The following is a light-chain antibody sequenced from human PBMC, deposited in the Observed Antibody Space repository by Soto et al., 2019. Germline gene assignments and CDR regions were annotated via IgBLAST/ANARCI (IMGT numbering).Light chain of an antibody. Sequence: EIVLTQSPATLSLSPGERANLSCRASQSVNSYLAWYQQKPGQGPRLLIYDASNRATGIPARFSGSGSGTDFTLTNSSLEPEDLAVYYCQQRSNWPPAFGGGTKVEIK. V-gene: IGKV3-11*01. CDR3: QQRSNWPPA. J-gene: IGKJ4*01. CDR1: QSVNSY. CDR2: DAS.